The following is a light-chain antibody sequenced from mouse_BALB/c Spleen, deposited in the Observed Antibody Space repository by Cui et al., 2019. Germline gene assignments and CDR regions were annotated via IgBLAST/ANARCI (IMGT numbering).Light chain of an antibody. CDR1: KSISKY. CDR2: SGS. CDR3: QQHNEYPLT. J-gene: IGKJ5*01. V-gene: IGKV16-104*01. Sequence: DVQITQATSYLAASPGETITINCRASKSISKYLDWYQEKPGKTNKLLIYSGSTLQSGIPSSFSGSGSGTDFTLTISSLETEDFAMYYCQQHNEYPLTFGAGTKLELK.